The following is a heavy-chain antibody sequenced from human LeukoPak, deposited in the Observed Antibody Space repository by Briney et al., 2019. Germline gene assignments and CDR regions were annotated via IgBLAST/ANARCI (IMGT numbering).Heavy chain of an antibody. Sequence: ASVKVSCKASGYTFTCYGISWVRQAPGQGLEWMGWISAYNGNTNYAQKLQVRVTMTTDTSTSTAYVELRSLRSDDTAVYYCARDPVTYYYDSSGSPGFDYWGQGTLVTVSS. D-gene: IGHD3-22*01. CDR2: ISAYNGNT. CDR1: GYTFTCYG. J-gene: IGHJ4*02. CDR3: ARDPVTYYYDSSGSPGFDY. V-gene: IGHV1-18*01.